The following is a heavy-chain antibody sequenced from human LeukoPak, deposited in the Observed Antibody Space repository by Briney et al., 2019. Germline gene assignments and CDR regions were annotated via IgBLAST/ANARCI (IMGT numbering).Heavy chain of an antibody. J-gene: IGHJ6*03. V-gene: IGHV3-23*01. CDR3: AKGAPRVYGFGYYYYMDV. Sequence: GGSLRLSCAASGFTFSSYAMSWVRQAPGKGLEWVSAISGSGGSTYYADSVKGRFTISRDNSKNTLYLQMNSLRAEDTAVYYCAKGAPRVYGFGYYYYMDVWGKGTTVTVSS. CDR2: ISGSGGST. D-gene: IGHD4-17*01. CDR1: GFTFSSYA.